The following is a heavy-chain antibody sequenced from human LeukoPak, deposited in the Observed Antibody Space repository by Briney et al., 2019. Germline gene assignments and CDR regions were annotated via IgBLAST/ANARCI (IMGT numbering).Heavy chain of an antibody. Sequence: GGSLRLSCAASGFTFSSHAMHWVRQAPGMGLEWVAVISADGNIQYYADSVKGRFTISRDDSKSTLYLQMDSLRAEDTAVYYCASKIASGYWGQGTLVTVSS. D-gene: IGHD3-3*02. CDR3: ASKIASGY. V-gene: IGHV3-30-3*01. J-gene: IGHJ4*02. CDR1: GFTFSSHA. CDR2: ISADGNIQ.